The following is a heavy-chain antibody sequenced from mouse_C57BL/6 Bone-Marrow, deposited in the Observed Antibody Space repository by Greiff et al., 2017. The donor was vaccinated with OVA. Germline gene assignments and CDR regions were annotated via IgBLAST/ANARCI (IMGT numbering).Heavy chain of an antibody. D-gene: IGHD2-5*01. CDR1: GFNIKDYY. CDR3: ALYYSNSLYAMDY. J-gene: IGHJ4*01. V-gene: IGHV14-2*01. CDR2: IDPEDGET. Sequence: VQLQQSGAELVKPGASVKLSCTASGFNIKDYYMHWVKQRTEQGLEWIGRIDPEDGETKYAPKFQGKATITADPSSNTAYLHLSSLTSEDTAVYSCALYYSNSLYAMDYWGQGTSVTVSS.